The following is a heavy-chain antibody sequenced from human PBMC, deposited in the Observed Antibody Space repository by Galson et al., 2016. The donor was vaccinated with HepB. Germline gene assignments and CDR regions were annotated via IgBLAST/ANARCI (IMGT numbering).Heavy chain of an antibody. D-gene: IGHD6-19*01. Sequence: SLRLSCAASGFTFSSYSMNWVRQAPGKGLEWVSYIGSSSTYIYYADSVKGRFTISRDNAKNSLFLQMNSLRAEDTAVYYCARDARPLPSGWFPTGFPVDHWSQGTLVTVSS. J-gene: IGHJ4*02. CDR3: ARDARPLPSGWFPTGFPVDH. V-gene: IGHV3-21*01. CDR2: IGSSSTYI. CDR1: GFTFSSYS.